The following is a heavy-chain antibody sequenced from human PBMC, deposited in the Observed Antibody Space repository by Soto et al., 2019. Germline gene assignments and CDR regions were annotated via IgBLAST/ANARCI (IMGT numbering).Heavy chain of an antibody. CDR3: ARDKHAWFGELYWWFDP. CDR1: GGTFSSYA. D-gene: IGHD3-10*01. V-gene: IGHV1-69*01. Sequence: QVQLVQSGAEVKKPGSSVKVSCKASGGTFSSYAISWVRQAPGQGLEWMGGIIPIFGTANYAQKFQGRVTITADESTSTAYMELSSLRSEDTAVYYCARDKHAWFGELYWWFDPWGQGTLVTVSS. J-gene: IGHJ5*02. CDR2: IIPIFGTA.